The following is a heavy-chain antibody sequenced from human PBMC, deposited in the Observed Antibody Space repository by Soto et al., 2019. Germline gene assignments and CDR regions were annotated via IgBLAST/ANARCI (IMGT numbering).Heavy chain of an antibody. Sequence: ASVKVSCKASGYTFSSYYMHWVRQAPGQGLEWMGTINPSDGSTTYAQKFQGRVTMTRDTSTSTVYMELSSLRSEDTAFYFCASPLTSSAWSHSYWGQGTLVTVSS. D-gene: IGHD6-19*01. CDR3: ASPLTSSAWSHSY. CDR1: GYTFSSYY. V-gene: IGHV1-46*01. J-gene: IGHJ4*02. CDR2: INPSDGST.